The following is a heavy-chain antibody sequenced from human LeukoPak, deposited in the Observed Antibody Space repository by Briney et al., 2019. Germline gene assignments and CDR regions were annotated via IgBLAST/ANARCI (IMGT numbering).Heavy chain of an antibody. CDR2: ISGSGGST. CDR1: GFTFSSYA. D-gene: IGHD1-26*01. CDR3: ARPHSGSYNYETQNDY. V-gene: IGHV3-23*01. Sequence: QSGGSLGLSCAASGFTFSSYAMSWVRQAPGKGLEWVTAISGSGGSTYYADSVKGRFTISRDNSKNTLYLQMNSLRAEDTAVYYCARPHSGSYNYETQNDYWGQGTLVTVSS. J-gene: IGHJ4*02.